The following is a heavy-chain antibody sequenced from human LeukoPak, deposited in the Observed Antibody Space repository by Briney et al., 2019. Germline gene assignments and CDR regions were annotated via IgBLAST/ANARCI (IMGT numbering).Heavy chain of an antibody. J-gene: IGHJ4*02. CDR1: GFTFSSYA. D-gene: IGHD3-22*01. Sequence: PGRSLRLSCAASGFTFSSYAMHWVRQAPGKGLEWVAVISYDGSNTYYADSVKGRFTISRDNSKNTLYLQMNSLRAEDTAVYYCARDFYYDSSDQSGVDYWGQGTLVTVSS. CDR2: ISYDGSNT. V-gene: IGHV3-30*01. CDR3: ARDFYYDSSDQSGVDY.